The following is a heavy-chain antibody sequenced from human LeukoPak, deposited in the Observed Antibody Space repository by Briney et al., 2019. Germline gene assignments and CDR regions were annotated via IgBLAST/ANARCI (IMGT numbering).Heavy chain of an antibody. J-gene: IGHJ4*02. CDR3: AKGISGSYLPDY. D-gene: IGHD3-10*01. Sequence: PGESLKISCKGSGYSFTSYWINWVRQMPGKGLEWMGTIDPSDSYTNYSPSFQGHVTISADKSISTAYLQWSSLKASDTATHYCAKGISGSYLPDYWGQGTLVTVSS. CDR2: IDPSDSYT. CDR1: GYSFTSYW. V-gene: IGHV5-10-1*01.